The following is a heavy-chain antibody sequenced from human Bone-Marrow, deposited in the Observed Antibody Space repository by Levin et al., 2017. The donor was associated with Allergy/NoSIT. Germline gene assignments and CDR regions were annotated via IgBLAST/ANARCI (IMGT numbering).Heavy chain of an antibody. CDR2: ISGSGGST. D-gene: IGHD6-19*01. J-gene: IGHJ4*02. Sequence: GESLKISCAASGFTFSSYAMSWVRQAPGKGLEWVSAISGSGGSTYYADSVKGRFTISRDNSKNTLYLQMNSLRAEDTAVYYCAKDREQWLAYYFDYWGQGTLVTVSS. V-gene: IGHV3-23*01. CDR1: GFTFSSYA. CDR3: AKDREQWLAYYFDY.